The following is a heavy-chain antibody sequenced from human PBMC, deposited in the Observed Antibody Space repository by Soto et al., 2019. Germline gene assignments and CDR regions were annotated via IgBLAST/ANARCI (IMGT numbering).Heavy chain of an antibody. CDR3: AKTEIFNGYYNAFDY. Sequence: EVQLSESGGGLVQPGGSLRLSCAASGFPFSGYAVTWDRQAPGKGLEWVSTISGGSGSTYYADSVKGRFTISRDNPMNRLHLQMNSLRAEDTAIYYCAKTEIFNGYYNAFDYWGRGTQVIVSS. V-gene: IGHV3-23*01. D-gene: IGHD3-9*01. J-gene: IGHJ4*02. CDR2: ISGGSGST. CDR1: GFPFSGYA.